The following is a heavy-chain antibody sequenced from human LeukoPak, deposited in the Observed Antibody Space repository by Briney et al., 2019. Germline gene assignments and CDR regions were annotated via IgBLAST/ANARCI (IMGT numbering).Heavy chain of an antibody. CDR1: GFTFSSYG. D-gene: IGHD5-18*01. CDR2: IRYDGSNK. J-gene: IGHJ6*03. Sequence: GRSLRLSCAASGFTFSSYGMHWVRQAPGKGLEWVAVIRYDGSNKYYADSVKGRFTISRDNSKNTLYLQMNSLRAEDTAVYYCAKGPGYSYGFYYYYMDVWGKGTTVTVSS. CDR3: AKGPGYSYGFYYYYMDV. V-gene: IGHV3-33*06.